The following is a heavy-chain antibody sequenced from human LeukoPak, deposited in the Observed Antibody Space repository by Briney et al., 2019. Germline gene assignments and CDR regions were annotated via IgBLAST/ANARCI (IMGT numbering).Heavy chain of an antibody. CDR2: IKSKTDGGTT. CDR1: GFTFSNAW. Sequence: GGSLRLSCAASGFTFSNAWMSWVRQAPGKGLEWVGRIKSKTDGGTTDYAAPVKGRFTISRDDSKNTLYLQMNSLKTEDTAVYYCTTDGAVTRDCFDPWGQGTLVTVSS. J-gene: IGHJ5*02. D-gene: IGHD4-17*01. CDR3: TTDGAVTRDCFDP. V-gene: IGHV3-15*01.